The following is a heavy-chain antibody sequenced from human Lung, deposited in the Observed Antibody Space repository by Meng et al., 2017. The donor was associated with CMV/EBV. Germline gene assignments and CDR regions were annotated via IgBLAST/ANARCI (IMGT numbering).Heavy chain of an antibody. J-gene: IGHJ5*02. CDR2: IIPMLGIA. V-gene: IGHV1-69*04. D-gene: IGHD5-24*01. CDR3: ARDNSNFPYNYFEP. CDR1: GGTFSTYP. Sequence: SXXVSXKDSGGTFSTYPITWVRQAPGQGLEWMGRIIPMLGIANYAQKFQGRVTITADKSATSAYMELRSLRSEDTAVYYCARDNSNFPYNYFEPWAQGSXVTVSS.